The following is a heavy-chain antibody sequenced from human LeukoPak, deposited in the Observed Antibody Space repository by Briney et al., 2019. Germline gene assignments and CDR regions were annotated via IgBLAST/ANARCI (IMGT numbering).Heavy chain of an antibody. J-gene: IGHJ6*02. Sequence: PSETLSLTCAVYGGSFSGYYWSWIRQPPGKGLEWIGEINHSGTTNHNPSLKSIVTISVDRSKNQFSLKRSSVTAADTAVYYCARGRPRPYSGRYYYYHGRYVWGQASTVSVCS. D-gene: IGHD1-26*01. CDR3: ARGRPRPYSGRYYYYHGRYV. CDR1: GGSFSGYY. V-gene: IGHV4-34*01. CDR2: INHSGTT.